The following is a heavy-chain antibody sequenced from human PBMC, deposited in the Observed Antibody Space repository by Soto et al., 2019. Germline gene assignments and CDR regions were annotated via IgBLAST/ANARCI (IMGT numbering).Heavy chain of an antibody. CDR1: GGSISSSSYY. CDR2: IYYSGST. CDR3: AASIAAAGSAYYYYGMDV. Sequence: SETLSLTCTVSGGSISSSSYYWGWIRQPPGKGLEWIGSIYYSGSTYYNPSLKSRVTISVDTSKNQFSLKLSSVTAADTAVYYCAASIAAAGSAYYYYGMDVWGQGTTVTVS. J-gene: IGHJ6*02. V-gene: IGHV4-39*01. D-gene: IGHD6-13*01.